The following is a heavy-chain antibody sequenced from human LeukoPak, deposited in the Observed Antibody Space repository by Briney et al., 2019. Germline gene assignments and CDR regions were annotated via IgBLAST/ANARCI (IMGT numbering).Heavy chain of an antibody. CDR1: GFTVISNY. D-gene: IGHD6-6*01. CDR3: ARASPADFYGMDV. J-gene: IGHJ6*02. V-gene: IGHV3-66*01. CDR2: ISSGGFT. Sequence: GGSPRISCAASGFTVISNYMTWVRQAPGKGLEWVSVISSGGFTYYADSVKGRFTISRDNSKNTLYLQMNSLRAKDTAVYYCARASPADFYGMDVWGLGTTVTVSS.